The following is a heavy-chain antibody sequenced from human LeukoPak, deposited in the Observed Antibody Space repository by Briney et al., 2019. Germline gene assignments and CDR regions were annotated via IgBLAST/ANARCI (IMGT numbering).Heavy chain of an antibody. D-gene: IGHD3-10*01. CDR3: ARRHYGSGNVDS. J-gene: IGHJ4*02. CDR1: SDSISSSSYL. V-gene: IGHV4-39*01. CDR2: IYSNGHI. Sequence: TASETLSLTCSVSSDSISSSSYLWVWVRQPPGKGLEWIGDIYSNGHISYNPSLKSRAAISVDTSKNQFSLNLSSVTAADTAVYYCARRHYGSGNVDSWGQGTLVTVSS.